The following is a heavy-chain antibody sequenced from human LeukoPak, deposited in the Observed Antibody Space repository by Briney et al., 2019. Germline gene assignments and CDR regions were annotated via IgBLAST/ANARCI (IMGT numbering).Heavy chain of an antibody. D-gene: IGHD3-22*01. V-gene: IGHV3-74*01. Sequence: GGSLRLSCAASGFTFSHYWMQWVRQAPGKGLVWVSRLNNDGSSTTYADSVKGRFTISRDNSKNTLYLQMNSLRAEDTAVYYCAKASAMIVVVSKHFDYWGQGTLVTVSS. CDR2: LNNDGSST. CDR3: AKASAMIVVVSKHFDY. J-gene: IGHJ4*02. CDR1: GFTFSHYW.